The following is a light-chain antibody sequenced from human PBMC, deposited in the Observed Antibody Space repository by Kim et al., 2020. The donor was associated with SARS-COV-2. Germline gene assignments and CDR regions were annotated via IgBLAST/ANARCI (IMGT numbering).Light chain of an antibody. CDR3: NSRDSSGYHLVV. Sequence: SSELTQDPAVSVALGQTVRITCQGESLRNYYASWYQQKPGEAPVLVICGKNIRASGIPDRFSGSSSDSTASLSITRAQAEVEADYYCNSRDSSGYHLVVF. CDR1: SLRNYY. J-gene: IGLJ2*01. V-gene: IGLV3-19*01. CDR2: GKN.